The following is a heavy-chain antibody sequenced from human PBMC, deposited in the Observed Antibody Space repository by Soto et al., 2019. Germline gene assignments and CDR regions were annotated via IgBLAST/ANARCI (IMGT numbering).Heavy chain of an antibody. CDR3: AKDRGALLWFGEGPLDY. V-gene: IGHV3-23*01. J-gene: IGHJ4*02. D-gene: IGHD3-10*01. CDR2: ISGSGGST. Sequence: EVQLLESGGGLVQPGGSLRLSCAASGFTFSSYAMSWVRQAPGKGLEWVSAISGSGGSTYYADSGKGRFTISRDNTKNTVFLEMNCRRAEDKAVYYCAKDRGALLWFGEGPLDYWGQGTLVTVSS. CDR1: GFTFSSYA.